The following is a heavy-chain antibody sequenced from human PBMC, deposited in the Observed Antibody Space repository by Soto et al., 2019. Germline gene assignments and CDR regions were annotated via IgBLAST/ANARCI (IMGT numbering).Heavy chain of an antibody. V-gene: IGHV2-70*01. CDR3: ARMGMTTVNPDYYPMDV. J-gene: IGHJ6*02. CDR1: RFSLSTSGMC. CDR2: IDWDDDK. Sequence: SGPPQMNPTHTLTLTCTFSRFSLSTSGMCVSWIRQPPGKALEWLALIDWDDDKYYSTSLKTRLTISKDTSKNQVVLTMTNMDPVDTATYYRARMGMTTVNPDYYPMDVWGQGTTVTVSS. D-gene: IGHD4-4*01.